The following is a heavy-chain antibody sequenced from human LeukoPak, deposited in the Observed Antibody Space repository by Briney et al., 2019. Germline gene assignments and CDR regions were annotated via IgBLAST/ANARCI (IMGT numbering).Heavy chain of an antibody. Sequence: GGSLRLSCVVSGFTFDDYTMHWVRQAPGKGLEWVSLISWNGGSTYYADSVKGRFTISRDNSKNTLYLQMNSLRAEDTAVYYCAKDFYGDSPAPSDYWGQGTLVTVSS. J-gene: IGHJ4*02. V-gene: IGHV3-43*01. D-gene: IGHD4-17*01. CDR3: AKDFYGDSPAPSDY. CDR1: GFTFDDYT. CDR2: ISWNGGST.